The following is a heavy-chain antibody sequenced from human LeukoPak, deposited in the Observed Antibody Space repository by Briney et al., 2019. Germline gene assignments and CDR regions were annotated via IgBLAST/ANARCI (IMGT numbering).Heavy chain of an antibody. D-gene: IGHD3-22*01. CDR3: ARGHTMILVVNYFDY. V-gene: IGHV3-20*04. CDR2: INWNGGST. CDR1: GFTFSSYE. J-gene: IGHJ4*02. Sequence: GGSLRLSCAASGFTFSSYEMNWVRQAPGKGLEWVSGINWNGGSTGYADSVKGRFTISRDNAKNSLYLQMNSLRAEDTALYYCARGHTMILVVNYFDYWGQGTLVTVSS.